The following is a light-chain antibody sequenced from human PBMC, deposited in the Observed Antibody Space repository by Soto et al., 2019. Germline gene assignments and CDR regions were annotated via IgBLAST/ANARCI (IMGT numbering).Light chain of an antibody. Sequence: EIVWTQSPGTLSLSPGEGATLSGRASQTMTNKFLAWYQQKPGQTPRLLIYGASTRAPDITDSFSGSGSGADFTLTISRLAPEYCAVVYCRQYDDDSFPTVGQGTKVEVK. CDR1: QTMTNKF. V-gene: IGKV3-20*01. CDR2: GAS. J-gene: IGKJ1*01. CDR3: RQYDDDSFPT.